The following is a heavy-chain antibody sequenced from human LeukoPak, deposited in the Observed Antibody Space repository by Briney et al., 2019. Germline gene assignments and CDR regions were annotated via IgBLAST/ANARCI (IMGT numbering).Heavy chain of an antibody. V-gene: IGHV1-69*13. CDR2: IIPIFGTA. D-gene: IGHD2-2*01. CDR3: AREEVYCSSASCYFP. Sequence: SVKVSCKASGGTFSSYAISWVRQAPGQGLEWMGGIIPIFGTANYAQKFQGRVTITADESTSTAYMELSSLRSEDTAVYYCAREEVYCSSASCYFPWGQGTLVTVSS. CDR1: GGTFSSYA. J-gene: IGHJ5*02.